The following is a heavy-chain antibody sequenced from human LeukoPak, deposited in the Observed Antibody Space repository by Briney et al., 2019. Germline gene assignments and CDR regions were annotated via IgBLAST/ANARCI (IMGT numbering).Heavy chain of an antibody. D-gene: IGHD6-13*01. J-gene: IGHJ6*03. V-gene: IGHV3-30*02. CDR3: AKDLTYSWYLYMDV. CDR1: GFTFSSYG. Sequence: PGGSLRLSCAASGFTFSSYGMHWVRQAPGKGLEWVAFMRSDGSNEYYEDSVKGRFTISRDNSKNTLYLQMNSLRDEDTAVYYCAKDLTYSWYLYMDVWGKGTTVTVSS. CDR2: MRSDGSNE.